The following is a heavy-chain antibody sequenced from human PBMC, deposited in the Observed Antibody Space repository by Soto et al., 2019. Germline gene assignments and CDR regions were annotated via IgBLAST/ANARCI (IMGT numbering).Heavy chain of an antibody. Sequence: SETLSLTCTVSGGSISSYYWSWIRQPPGKGLEWIGYIYYSGSTNYNPSLKSRVTISVDTSKNQFSLKLSSVTAADTAVYYCGRGYVSVFDFWGQGKMVTVSS. CDR1: GGSISSYY. J-gene: IGHJ3*01. D-gene: IGHD3-10*02. CDR2: IYYSGST. V-gene: IGHV4-59*01. CDR3: GRGYVSVFDF.